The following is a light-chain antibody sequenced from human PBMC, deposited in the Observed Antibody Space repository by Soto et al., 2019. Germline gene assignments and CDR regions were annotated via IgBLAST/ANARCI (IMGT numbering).Light chain of an antibody. CDR3: LQRSIGFT. CDR2: GAS. J-gene: IGKJ3*01. CDR1: QSVGSY. V-gene: IGKV3-11*01. Sequence: DIVMTQSPLSLPVTPGEPASISCRSSQSVGSYLAWYQQKPGQAPRPLIYGASKRAPGVSARFSGSGSGTDFTLTISSLEPEDFAVYHCLQRSIGFTFGPGTKVDIK.